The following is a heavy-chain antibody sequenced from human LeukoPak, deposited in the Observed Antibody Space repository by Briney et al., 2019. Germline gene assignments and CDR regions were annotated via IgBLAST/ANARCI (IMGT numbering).Heavy chain of an antibody. J-gene: IGHJ6*02. CDR1: GFTFSSYA. V-gene: IGHV3-30-3*01. D-gene: IGHD3-10*01. Sequence: GGSLRLSCAASGFTFSSYAMHWVRQAPGKGLEWVAVISYDGSNKHYADSVKGRFTISRDNSKNTLYLQMNSLRAEDTAVYYCAREGPGGGSGSYDYYYYGMDVWGQGTTVTVSS. CDR3: AREGPGGGSGSYDYYYYGMDV. CDR2: ISYDGSNK.